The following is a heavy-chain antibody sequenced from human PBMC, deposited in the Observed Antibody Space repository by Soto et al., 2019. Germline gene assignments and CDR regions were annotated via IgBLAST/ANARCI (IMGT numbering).Heavy chain of an antibody. CDR2: IAFDGSQE. CDR3: ATKVRVTNYLYYGMDV. J-gene: IGHJ6*02. D-gene: IGHD2-21*02. Sequence: QVQLVESGGCVVQPGRALRLSCAASGFSFNTSGMHWVRQAPGKGLEWGAVIAFDGSQEFYGDSVRGRFTISRDNSKNTLFLQMKSLTPEDTAVYYCATKVRVTNYLYYGMDVWGQGTTVTVSS. CDR1: GFSFNTSG. V-gene: IGHV3-30*03.